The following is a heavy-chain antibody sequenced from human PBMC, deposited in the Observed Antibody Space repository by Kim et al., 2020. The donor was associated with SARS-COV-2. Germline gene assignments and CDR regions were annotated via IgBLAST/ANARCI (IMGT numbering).Heavy chain of an antibody. CDR2: ISSDGSNK. J-gene: IGHJ4*02. Sequence: GGSLRLSCAASGFTFSSYGMHWVRQAPGKGLEWVAGISSDGSNKYYADSVKGRFTISRDNSKNTLSLQMNSLRAEDTAVYYCAKGHSSGWYYFDYWGQGTLVTVSS. D-gene: IGHD6-19*01. CDR1: GFTFSSYG. CDR3: AKGHSSGWYYFDY. V-gene: IGHV3-30*18.